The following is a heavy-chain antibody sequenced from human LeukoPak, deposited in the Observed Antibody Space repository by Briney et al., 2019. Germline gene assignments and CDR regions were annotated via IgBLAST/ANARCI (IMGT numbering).Heavy chain of an antibody. D-gene: IGHD2-2*02. CDR1: GFTFSSYS. J-gene: IGHJ4*02. CDR3: ARDPRYCSSSSCYRAFDY. Sequence: GGSLRLSCAASGFTFSSYSMNWVRQAPGKGLEWVSSISSSSSYIYYADSVKGRFTISRDNAKNSLYMQLNSLRAADTAASYWARDPRYCSSSSCYRAFDYWGQGTLVTVSS. CDR2: ISSSSSYI. V-gene: IGHV3-21*01.